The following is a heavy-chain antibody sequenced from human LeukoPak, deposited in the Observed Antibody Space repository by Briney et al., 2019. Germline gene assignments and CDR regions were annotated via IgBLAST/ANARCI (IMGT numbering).Heavy chain of an antibody. CDR2: IYYSGST. Sequence: SETLSLTCTVSGGSISSYYWSWIRQPPGKGLEWIGYIYYSGSTNYNPSLKSRVTISVDTSKNQFSLRLSSVTAADTADYYCARHSTSGWNWFDPWGQGILVTVSS. CDR1: GGSISSYY. V-gene: IGHV4-59*08. J-gene: IGHJ5*02. D-gene: IGHD6-19*01. CDR3: ARHSTSGWNWFDP.